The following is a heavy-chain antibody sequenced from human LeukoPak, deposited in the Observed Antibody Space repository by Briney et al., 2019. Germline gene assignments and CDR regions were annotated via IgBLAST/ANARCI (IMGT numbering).Heavy chain of an antibody. Sequence: SETLSLTCTVSGGSISSSSYYWGWIRQPPGKGLEWIGSIYYSGSTYYNPSLKSRVTISVDTSKNQFSLKLSSVTAADTAVYYCARHIAGVAAAFSYFDYWGQGTLVTVSS. CDR2: IYYSGST. J-gene: IGHJ4*02. CDR3: ARHIAGVAAAFSYFDY. CDR1: GGSISSSSYY. D-gene: IGHD6-13*01. V-gene: IGHV4-39*01.